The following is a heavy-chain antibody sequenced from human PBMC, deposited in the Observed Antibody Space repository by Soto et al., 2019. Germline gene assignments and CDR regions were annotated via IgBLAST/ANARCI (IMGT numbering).Heavy chain of an antibody. CDR2: ISYDGSNK. CDR1: GFTFSSYG. V-gene: IGHV3-30*03. Sequence: PGGSLRLSCAASGFTFSSYGMHWVRQAPGKGLEWVAVISYDGSNKYYADSVKGRFTISRDNSKNTLYLQMNSLRAEDTAVYYCASGIAAAKGFDPWGQGTLVTVSS. D-gene: IGHD6-13*01. CDR3: ASGIAAAKGFDP. J-gene: IGHJ5*02.